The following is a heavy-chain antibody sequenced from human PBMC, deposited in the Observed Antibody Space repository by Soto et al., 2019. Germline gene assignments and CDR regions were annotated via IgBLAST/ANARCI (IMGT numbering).Heavy chain of an antibody. V-gene: IGHV4-59*01. CDR3: ARVSRAGYGSGSYFLYDY. CDR1: GGSISSYY. Sequence: SETLSLTCTVSGGSISSYYWSWIRQPPGKGLEWIGYIYYSGSTNYNPSLKSRVTISVDTSKDQFSLKLSSVTAADTAVYYCARVSRAGYGSGSYFLYDYWGQGTLVTVSS. D-gene: IGHD3-10*01. CDR2: IYYSGST. J-gene: IGHJ4*02.